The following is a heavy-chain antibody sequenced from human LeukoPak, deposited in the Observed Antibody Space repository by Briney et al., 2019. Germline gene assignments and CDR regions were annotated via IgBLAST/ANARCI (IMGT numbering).Heavy chain of an antibody. CDR3: AGPSLRSGELNYYHYGMDV. D-gene: IGHD3-10*01. V-gene: IGHV3-66*01. CDR2: MYKDGRR. CDR1: EFSVSSNY. Sequence: PGGSLRLSCAASEFSVSSNYMSWVRQAPGKGLEWVSVMYKDGRRYHADFVKGRFTISRDNSKNTLYLQMNSLRAEDTGFYYCAGPSLRSGELNYYHYGMDVWGQGTTVTVSS. J-gene: IGHJ6*02.